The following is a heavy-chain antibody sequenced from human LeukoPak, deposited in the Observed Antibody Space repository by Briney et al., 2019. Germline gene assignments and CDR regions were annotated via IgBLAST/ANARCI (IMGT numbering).Heavy chain of an antibody. D-gene: IGHD3-16*01. CDR3: VRGPPGGGFDY. Sequence: GGSLRLSCTASGVTASSDYMSWVCQAPGEGLEWVSVVYSGGNTYYADSVKGRVTISTDNPKSTLYLQMNSLRAEDTALYNCVRGPPGGGFDYWGQGTMVTVSS. J-gene: IGHJ4*02. CDR2: VYSGGNT. V-gene: IGHV3-66*01. CDR1: GVTASSDY.